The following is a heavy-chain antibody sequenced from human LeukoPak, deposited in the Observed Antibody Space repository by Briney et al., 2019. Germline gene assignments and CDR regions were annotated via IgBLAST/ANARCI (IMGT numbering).Heavy chain of an antibody. V-gene: IGHV3-33*01. Sequence: GGSLRLSCAASGFTFSSYGMHWVRQAPGKGLVWGADIWDDGSNEYYAHSVKGRCTISRDNSKNTLYLQMNSLRAEDTSIYYCARDKGGWPRNAFDYWGQGTLVTVSS. CDR2: IWDDGSNE. CDR3: ARDKGGWPRNAFDY. CDR1: GFTFSSYG. J-gene: IGHJ4*02. D-gene: IGHD6-19*01.